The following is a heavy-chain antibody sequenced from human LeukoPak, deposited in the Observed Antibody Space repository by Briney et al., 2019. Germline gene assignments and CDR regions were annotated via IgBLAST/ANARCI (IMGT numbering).Heavy chain of an antibody. CDR1: GGSISSYY. CDR3: ARHADDFWSGYHRYYFDY. Sequence: SETLSLTCTVSGGSISSYYWSWIRQPPGKGLEWIGYIYYSGSTNYNPSLKSRVTISVDTSKNQFSLKLSSATAADTAVYYCARHADDFWSGYHRYYFDYWGQGTLVTVSS. D-gene: IGHD3-3*01. CDR2: IYYSGST. J-gene: IGHJ4*02. V-gene: IGHV4-59*08.